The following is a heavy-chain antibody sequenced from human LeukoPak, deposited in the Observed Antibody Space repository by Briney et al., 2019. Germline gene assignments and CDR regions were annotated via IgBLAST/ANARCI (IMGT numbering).Heavy chain of an antibody. CDR2: IIPIFPKS. CDR3: ARDGVRNMGLRLDY. V-gene: IGHV1-69*13. J-gene: IGHJ4*02. Sequence: PVKISCKASGGTFGVNAIHWVRQAPGQGLEWMGDIIPIFPKSNYAQKFQGRVTFTADESTSTAYMEMSSLTSEDTAVYYCARDGVRNMGLRLDYWGQGTLVIVSS. CDR1: GGTFGVNA. D-gene: IGHD1-14*01.